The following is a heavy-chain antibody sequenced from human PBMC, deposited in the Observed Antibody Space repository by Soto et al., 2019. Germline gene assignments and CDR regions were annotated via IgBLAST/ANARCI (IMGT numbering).Heavy chain of an antibody. V-gene: IGHV3-11*01. CDR3: ARGGRPDY. J-gene: IGHJ4*02. CDR2: ISSSGSST. CDR1: GFTFSESY. Sequence: QVQLVESGGGLVKPGGSLRLSCAATGFTFSESYMSWTRQAPGKGLEFLSHISSSGSSTYNADSVKGRFTSSRDNAKKLLYLQMNSLRVEDTAVYYCARGGRPDYWGQGTLVTVSS.